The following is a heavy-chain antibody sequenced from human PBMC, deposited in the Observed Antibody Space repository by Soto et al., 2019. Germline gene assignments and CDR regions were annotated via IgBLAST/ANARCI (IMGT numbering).Heavy chain of an antibody. V-gene: IGHV1-69*06. Sequence: ASVKVSCKASGGTFSGYAISWVRQAPGQGLEWMGGIIPIFGTANYAQKFQGRVTITADKSTSTAYMELSSLRSEDTAVYYCARTQYSSYDSSGYYFDYWGQGTLVTVSS. CDR2: IIPIFGTA. J-gene: IGHJ4*02. CDR1: GGTFSGYA. D-gene: IGHD3-22*01. CDR3: ARTQYSSYDSSGYYFDY.